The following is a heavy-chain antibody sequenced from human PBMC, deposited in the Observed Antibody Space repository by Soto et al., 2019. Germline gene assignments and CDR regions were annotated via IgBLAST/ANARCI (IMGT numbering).Heavy chain of an antibody. CDR1: GGTFSSYA. Sequence: QVQLVQSGAEVKKPGSSVKVSCKASGGTFSSYAISWVRQAPGQGLEWMGGIIPIFGTANYAQKFQGRVTITADESTITAYMELSSLRSEDTAVYYCARVMITFGGVIVMGPSYYYYGMDVWGQGTTVTVSS. CDR3: ARVMITFGGVIVMGPSYYYYGMDV. D-gene: IGHD3-16*02. CDR2: IIPIFGTA. V-gene: IGHV1-69*01. J-gene: IGHJ6*02.